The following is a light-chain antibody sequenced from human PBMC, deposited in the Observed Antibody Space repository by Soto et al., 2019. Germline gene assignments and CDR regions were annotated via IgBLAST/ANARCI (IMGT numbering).Light chain of an antibody. V-gene: IGLV2-8*01. Sequence: QSALAQPPSASGSPGHSVTISCTGTSSDVGGYNYVSWYQQHPGNAPKLMIYEVSKRPSGVPDRFSGSKSGNTASLTVSGLQAEDEADYYCSSYAGSNNFVFGTGTKVTVL. CDR3: SSYAGSNNFV. CDR2: EVS. CDR1: SSDVGGYNY. J-gene: IGLJ1*01.